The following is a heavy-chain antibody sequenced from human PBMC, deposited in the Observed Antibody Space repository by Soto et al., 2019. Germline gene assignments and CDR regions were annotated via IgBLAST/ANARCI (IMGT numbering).Heavy chain of an antibody. Sequence: SVKVSCKASGGTFSRYAINWVRQAPGQGLEWMGGIIPIFATPNYAQKFPGRVTITADESTSTAYMELSSLRSEDTAVYYCARGEPMGQRLDLYGMDVWGQGTTVTVSS. D-gene: IGHD6-25*01. CDR1: GGTFSRYA. V-gene: IGHV1-69*13. CDR2: IIPIFATP. CDR3: ARGEPMGQRLDLYGMDV. J-gene: IGHJ6*01.